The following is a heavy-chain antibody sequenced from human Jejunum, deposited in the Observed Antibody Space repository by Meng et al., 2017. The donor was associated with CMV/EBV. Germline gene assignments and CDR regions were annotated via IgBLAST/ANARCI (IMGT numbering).Heavy chain of an antibody. V-gene: IGHV5-51*01. CDR3: AREMVRGVADS. CDR1: GYRFNINW. D-gene: IGHD3-10*01. CDR2: IFPVDSDT. Sequence: GYRFNINWIGWVRQMPGKGLEWMGSIFPVDSDTRYSPSFEGQVTLSVDRSISTAYLQWSSLKASDTAIYYCAREMVRGVADSWGQGTRVTVSS. J-gene: IGHJ4*02.